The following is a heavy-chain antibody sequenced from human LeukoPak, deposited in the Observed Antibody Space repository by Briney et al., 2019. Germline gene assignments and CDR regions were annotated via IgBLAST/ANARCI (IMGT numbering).Heavy chain of an antibody. J-gene: IGHJ4*02. D-gene: IGHD3-3*01. CDR2: INPNSGGT. Sequence: ASVTVSCKASGYTFTGYYMHWVRQAPGQGLEWMGWINPNSGGTNYAQKFQGRVTMTRDTSISTAYMELSRLRSDDTAVYYCARIGVGWSYFDYWGQGTLVTVSS. CDR1: GYTFTGYY. CDR3: ARIGVGWSYFDY. V-gene: IGHV1-2*02.